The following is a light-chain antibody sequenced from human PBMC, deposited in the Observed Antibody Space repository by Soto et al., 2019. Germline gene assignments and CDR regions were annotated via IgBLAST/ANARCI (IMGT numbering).Light chain of an antibody. J-gene: IGKJ4*01. CDR2: GAS. CDR3: QQYNSWPLT. V-gene: IGKV3-15*01. Sequence: EIVMTQSPATLSVSPGERATLSCRASQSVSSNLAWYQQKPGQAPRLLIYGASTRATDILARFSGSGSGTDFTLTISSLQSEDFAVYYCQQYNSWPLTFGGGTKVEIK. CDR1: QSVSSN.